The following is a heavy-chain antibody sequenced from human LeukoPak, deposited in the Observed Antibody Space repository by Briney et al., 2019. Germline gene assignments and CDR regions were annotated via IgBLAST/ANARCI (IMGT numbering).Heavy chain of an antibody. CDR3: ARDESGTSAFDI. D-gene: IGHD1-1*01. J-gene: IGHJ3*02. V-gene: IGHV4-59*01. CDR1: GGSINSYY. Sequence: SETLSPTCTVSGGSINSYYWSWIRQPPGKGLEWIGYIYYSGSTNYNPSLKSRVTISVDTSKNQFSLKLSSVTAADTAVYYCARDESGTSAFDIWGQGTMVTVSS. CDR2: IYYSGST.